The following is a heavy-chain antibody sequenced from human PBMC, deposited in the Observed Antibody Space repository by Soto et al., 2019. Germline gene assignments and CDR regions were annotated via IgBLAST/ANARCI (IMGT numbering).Heavy chain of an antibody. Sequence: QVQLVRSGAEVKKPGASVKVSCEASGYPFSAFDINWVRQAGGQGLEWMGWMNPDSGDTAFAQRFQDRITMTRSTSISTAYMELSRLTSDDTAVYFCVRQPGGVATPGDDYWGQGTLVTVSS. D-gene: IGHD2-15*01. J-gene: IGHJ4*02. V-gene: IGHV1-8*01. CDR3: VRQPGGVATPGDDY. CDR1: GYPFSAFD. CDR2: MNPDSGDT.